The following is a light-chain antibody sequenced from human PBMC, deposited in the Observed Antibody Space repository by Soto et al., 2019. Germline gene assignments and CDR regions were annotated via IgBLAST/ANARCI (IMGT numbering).Light chain of an antibody. V-gene: IGLV1-40*01. CDR3: QSHDNNLDSRV. J-gene: IGLJ1*01. Sequence: QSVLAQPPSVSGAPGQRVTISCTGSASNIGAGYDVHWYQQVPGKVPKLLIYDNTNRPSGVPDRFSGFRSGTSASLAIAGLRAEDEADYYCQSHDNNLDSRVFGTGTKLTVL. CDR1: ASNIGAGYD. CDR2: DNT.